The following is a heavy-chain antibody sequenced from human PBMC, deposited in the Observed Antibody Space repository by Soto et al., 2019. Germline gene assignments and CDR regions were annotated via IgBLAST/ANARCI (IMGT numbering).Heavy chain of an antibody. V-gene: IGHV4-34*01. Sequence: QVQLQQWGAGLLKPSETLSLTCAVYGGSFSGYYWSWIRQPPGKGLEWIGEINHSRSTNYNPSLKSRVTISVDTSKNQFSLKLSSVTAADTAVYYCARTGYSSSWYTKYGDVWGQGTTVTVSS. J-gene: IGHJ6*02. D-gene: IGHD6-13*01. CDR2: INHSRST. CDR3: ARTGYSSSWYTKYGDV. CDR1: GGSFSGYY.